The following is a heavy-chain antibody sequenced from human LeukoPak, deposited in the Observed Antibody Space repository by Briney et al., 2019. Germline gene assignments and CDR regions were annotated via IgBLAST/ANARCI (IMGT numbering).Heavy chain of an antibody. CDR1: GYTFTSYD. CDR2: MNPNSGNT. J-gene: IGHJ4*02. Sequence: GASVKVSCKASGYTFTSYDINWVRQATGQGLEWMGWMNPNSGNTGYAQKFQGRVTMTRNTSISTAYMELSSLRSEDTAVYYCAREARTYYDILTGSAFDYWGQGTLVTVSS. CDR3: AREARTYYDILTGSAFDY. V-gene: IGHV1-8*01. D-gene: IGHD3-9*01.